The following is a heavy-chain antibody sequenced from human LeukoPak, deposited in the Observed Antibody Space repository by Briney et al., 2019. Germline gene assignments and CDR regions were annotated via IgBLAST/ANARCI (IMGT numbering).Heavy chain of an antibody. Sequence: ASVKVSCKTSGGTFRTYHITWGRQAPGQGLEGMGGIIPVFVTPNYAQKFQARITFTADESTRTVYMELSSLRSKDTAVYYCARVGVPAALTAWFDPWGQGTLVTVSS. CDR1: GGTFRTYH. D-gene: IGHD2-2*01. CDR3: ARVGVPAALTAWFDP. J-gene: IGHJ5*02. V-gene: IGHV1-69*13. CDR2: IIPVFVTP.